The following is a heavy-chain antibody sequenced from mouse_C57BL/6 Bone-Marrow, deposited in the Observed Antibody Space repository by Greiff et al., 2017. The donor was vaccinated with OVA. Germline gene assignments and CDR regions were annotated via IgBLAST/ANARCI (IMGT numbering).Heavy chain of an antibody. J-gene: IGHJ4*01. D-gene: IGHD2-12*01. CDR2: IYPGSGST. CDR3: ARLRRRAWYAMDY. Sequence: QVQLQQPGAELVKPGASVKMSCKASGYTFTSYWITWVKQRPGQGLEWIGDIYPGSGSTNYNEKFKSKATLTVDTSSSTAYMQLSSLTSEDSAVYYGARLRRRAWYAMDYWGQGTSVTVSS. V-gene: IGHV1-55*01. CDR1: GYTFTSYW.